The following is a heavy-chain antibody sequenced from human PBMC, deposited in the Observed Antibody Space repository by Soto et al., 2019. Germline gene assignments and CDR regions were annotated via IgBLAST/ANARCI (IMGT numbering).Heavy chain of an antibody. J-gene: IGHJ6*02. D-gene: IGHD6-13*01. CDR1: GYTFASYG. CDR2: ISAYNGNT. Sequence: ASVKVSCKASGYTFASYGISWVRQAPGQGLEWMGWISAYNGNTNYAQKLQGRVTMTTDTSTSTAYMELRSLRSDDTAVYCCARGEVSSSWYGPYYYGMDVWGQGTTVTVSS. CDR3: ARGEVSSSWYGPYYYGMDV. V-gene: IGHV1-18*04.